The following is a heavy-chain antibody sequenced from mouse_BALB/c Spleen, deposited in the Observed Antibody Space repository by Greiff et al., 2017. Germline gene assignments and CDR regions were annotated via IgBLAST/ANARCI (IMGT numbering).Heavy chain of an antibody. Sequence: QVQLKQSAAELARPGASVTMSCKASGYTFTSYTMHWVKQRPGQGLEWIGYINPSSGYTEYNQKFKDKTTLTADKSSSTAYMQLSSLTSEDSAVYYCARETRAMDYWGQGTSVTVSS. CDR3: ARETRAMDY. J-gene: IGHJ4*01. CDR2: INPSSGYT. V-gene: IGHV1-4*02. CDR1: GYTFTSYT. D-gene: IGHD2-13*01.